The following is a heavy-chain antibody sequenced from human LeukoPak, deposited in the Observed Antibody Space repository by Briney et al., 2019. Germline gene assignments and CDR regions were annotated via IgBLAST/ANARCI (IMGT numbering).Heavy chain of an antibody. D-gene: IGHD6-13*01. CDR3: AKAGQQLVRGAFDI. CDR2: ISGSGGST. CDR1: GFTFSSYA. Sequence: QPGGSLRLSCAPSGFTFSSYAMSWVRQAPGKGLEWVSAISGSGGSTYYADSVKGRFTISRDNSKNTLYLQMNSLSAEDTAVYYCAKAGQQLVRGAFDIWGQGTIVTVSS. V-gene: IGHV3-23*01. J-gene: IGHJ3*02.